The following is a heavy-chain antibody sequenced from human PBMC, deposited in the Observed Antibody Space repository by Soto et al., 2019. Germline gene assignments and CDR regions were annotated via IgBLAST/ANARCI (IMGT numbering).Heavy chain of an antibody. J-gene: IGHJ5*02. V-gene: IGHV1-18*01. CDR3: ARVGITMVRGSYYPIDP. CDR1: GYTFTSYG. D-gene: IGHD3-10*01. CDR2: ISAYNGNT. Sequence: GASVKVSCKASGYTFTSYGISWVRQAPGQGLEWMGWISAYNGNTNYAQKLQGRVTMTTDTSTSTAYMELRSLRSDDTAVYYCARVGITMVRGSYYPIDPWGQGTLVTVSS.